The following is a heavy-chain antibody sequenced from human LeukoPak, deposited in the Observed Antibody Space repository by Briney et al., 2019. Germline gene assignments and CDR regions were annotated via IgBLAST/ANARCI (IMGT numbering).Heavy chain of an antibody. CDR2: IYYSGST. D-gene: IGHD3-22*01. V-gene: IGHV4-39*01. Sequence: SETLSLTCTVSGGSISSSSYYWGWIRQPPGKGLEWIGSIYYSGSTYYNPSLKSRVTISVDTSKSQFSLKLSSVTAADTAMYYCARSRYYDSSGPGNFDYWGQGTLDTVSS. CDR1: GGSISSSSYY. CDR3: ARSRYYDSSGPGNFDY. J-gene: IGHJ4*02.